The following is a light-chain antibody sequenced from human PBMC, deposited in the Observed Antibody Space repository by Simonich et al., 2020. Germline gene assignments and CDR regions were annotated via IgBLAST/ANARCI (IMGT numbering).Light chain of an antibody. CDR1: QGIRND. V-gene: IGKV1-6*01. CDR3: QQRSNWPL. CDR2: AAS. Sequence: AIQMTQSPSSLSASVGDRVTITCRASQGIRNDLGWYQQKPGKAPKLLIYAASSLQSGVPSRFSGSGSGTDFTLTISSLQPEDFAVYYCQQRSNWPLFGQGTRLEIK. J-gene: IGKJ5*01.